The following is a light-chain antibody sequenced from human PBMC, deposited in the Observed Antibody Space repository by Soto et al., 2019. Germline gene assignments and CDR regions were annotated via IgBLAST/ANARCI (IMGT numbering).Light chain of an antibody. CDR2: DAS. V-gene: IGKV1-13*02. Sequence: AIQLTQSPSSLSASVGDRVTITCRASQGISSALAWYQQKPGKAPKLLIYDASSLDSGVPSRFSGSGSGTDFTLTISSLQPEDFATYYCQQFNSYPQYTFGQGTKLEIK. J-gene: IGKJ2*01. CDR3: QQFNSYPQYT. CDR1: QGISSA.